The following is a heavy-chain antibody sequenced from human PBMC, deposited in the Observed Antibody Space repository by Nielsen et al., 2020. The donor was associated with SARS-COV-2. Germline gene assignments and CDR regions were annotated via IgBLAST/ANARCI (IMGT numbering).Heavy chain of an antibody. V-gene: IGHV4-4*07. CDR2: IYASGST. CDR3: ARGFDY. Sequence: SETLSLTCTVSGGSINTYFWSWIRQPAGRGLEWIGHIYASGSTIYNPSLKSRVTISVDTSKNQFSLKLSSVTAADTAVYYCARGFDYWGQGTLVTVSS. CDR1: GGSINTYF. J-gene: IGHJ4*02.